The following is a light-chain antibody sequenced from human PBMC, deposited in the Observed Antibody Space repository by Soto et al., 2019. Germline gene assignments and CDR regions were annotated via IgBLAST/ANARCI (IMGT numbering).Light chain of an antibody. CDR3: SSYTSSSTLYV. V-gene: IGLV2-14*01. Sequence: QSALTHPASLSGSPGQSITISCTGTSSDVGGYNYVSWYQQRPGKAHKLMIYDVSNRPSGVSNRFSGYKSVNTASLTISGLQAEDEADYYCSSYTSSSTLYVFVTGTKLTVL. CDR2: DVS. CDR1: SSDVGGYNY. J-gene: IGLJ1*01.